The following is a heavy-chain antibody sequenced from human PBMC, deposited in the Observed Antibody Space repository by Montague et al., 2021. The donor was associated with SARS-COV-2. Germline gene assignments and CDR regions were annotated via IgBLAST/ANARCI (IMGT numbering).Heavy chain of an antibody. Sequence: TLSLTCSVSGDSIGSGGFYCTWIRHLPGKGLEWLGNIYNSGSTYLNSSIKSGLIMSVDTSKQHFSMNLTSVTAADTAVYYGARGGFYDCAATSCTRTYAFDIWGQGTMVTVSS. D-gene: IGHD2-2*01. CDR2: IYNSGST. V-gene: IGHV4-31*03. CDR1: GDSIGSGGFY. CDR3: ARGGFYDCAATSCTRTYAFDI. J-gene: IGHJ3*02.